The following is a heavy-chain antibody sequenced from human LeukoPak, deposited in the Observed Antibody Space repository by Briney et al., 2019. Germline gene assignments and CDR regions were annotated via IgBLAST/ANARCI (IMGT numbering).Heavy chain of an antibody. J-gene: IGHJ6*02. CDR3: ARDRGLMVRGVDGMDV. CDR1: GGSISSYY. Sequence: SETLSLTCAVYGGSISSYYWSWIRQPPGKGLEWIGYIYYSGSTNYNPSLKSRVTISVDTSKNQFSLKLSSVTAADTAVYYCARDRGLMVRGVDGMDVWGQGTTVTVSS. D-gene: IGHD3-10*01. V-gene: IGHV4-59*01. CDR2: IYYSGST.